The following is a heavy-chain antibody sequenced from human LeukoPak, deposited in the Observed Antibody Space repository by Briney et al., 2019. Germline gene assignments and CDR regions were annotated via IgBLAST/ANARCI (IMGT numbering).Heavy chain of an antibody. J-gene: IGHJ6*03. CDR1: GGSMSSYY. CDR2: IYTSGST. CDR3: ARLSGYSSSWRYYYYMDV. D-gene: IGHD6-13*01. V-gene: IGHV4-4*09. Sequence: PSETLSLTCTVSGGSMSSYYWSGIQQPPGKGLEWIGYIYTSGSTNYNPSLKSRVTISVDTSKNQFSLKLSSVTAADTAVYYCARLSGYSSSWRYYYYMDVWGKGTTVTVSS.